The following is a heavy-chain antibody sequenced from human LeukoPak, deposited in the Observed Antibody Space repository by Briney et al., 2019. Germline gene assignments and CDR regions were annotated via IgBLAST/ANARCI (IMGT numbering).Heavy chain of an antibody. J-gene: IGHJ4*02. D-gene: IGHD2-21*02. V-gene: IGHV4-39*01. CDR1: VGSISSSTYY. CDR3: ARFVAVSASANY. CDR2: IYYYGNT. Sequence: SETLSLTCTVSVGSISSSTYYWGWIRQPPGKGLEWIGSIYYYGNTYYNPSLKSRVTMYVDTSKNQFSLKLSSVTAADTAVYYRARFVAVSASANYWGQGTLVTVSS.